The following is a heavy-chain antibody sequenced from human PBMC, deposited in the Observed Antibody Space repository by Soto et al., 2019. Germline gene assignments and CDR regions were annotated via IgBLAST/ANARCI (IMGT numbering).Heavy chain of an antibody. D-gene: IGHD6-19*01. J-gene: IGHJ5*02. CDR1: GGSISSYY. CDR3: ACHRIAVAGIGT. CDR2: IYYSGST. Sequence: SETLSLTCTVSGGSISSYYWSWIRQPPGKGLEWIGYIYYSGSTNYNPSLKSRVTISVDTSKNQFSLKLSSVTAADTAVYYCACHRIAVAGIGTWGQGTLVTVSS. V-gene: IGHV4-59*08.